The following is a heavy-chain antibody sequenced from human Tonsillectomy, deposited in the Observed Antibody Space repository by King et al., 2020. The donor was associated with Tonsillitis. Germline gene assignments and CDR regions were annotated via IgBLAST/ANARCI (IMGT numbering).Heavy chain of an antibody. CDR2: INWKRGRI. CDR1: GFKIDDYV. Sequence: VQLVESGGGLVQPGRSLTLSFAASGFKIDDYVMHWVRLVPGKGLEGVSSINWKRGRIGYAESVKGRFTIPRDNAKNSLYLQMSRLRAEDTALYYCAKELYSFYGLDVWGQGTTVTVSS. CDR3: AKELYSFYGLDV. J-gene: IGHJ6*02. V-gene: IGHV3-9*01. D-gene: IGHD3-10*01.